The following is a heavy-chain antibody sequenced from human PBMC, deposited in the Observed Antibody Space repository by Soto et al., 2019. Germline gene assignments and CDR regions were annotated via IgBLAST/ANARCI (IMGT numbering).Heavy chain of an antibody. CDR2: IRKKVNTYTT. CDR3: ARDPLLQTGYMDV. CDR1: GFTFSDHY. Sequence: PGGSLRLSCAASGFTFSDHYMDWVRQAPGKGLEWVGRIRKKVNTYTTEYAASVNGRFTISRDDSKNSLSLQMNSLKTEDTAVYYCARDPLLQTGYMDVWGKGTTVTVSS. D-gene: IGHD4-4*01. J-gene: IGHJ6*03. V-gene: IGHV3-72*01.